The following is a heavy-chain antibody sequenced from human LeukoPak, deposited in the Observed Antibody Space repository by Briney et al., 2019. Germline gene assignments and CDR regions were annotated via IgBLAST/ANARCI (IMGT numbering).Heavy chain of an antibody. Sequence: GRSLRLSCAASGFTFSSYGMHWVRQAPGKGLEWVSYISSSSTIYYADSVKGRFTISRDNAKNSLYLQMNSLRAEDTAVYYCAREVVYSSGWSFDYWGQGTLVTVSS. CDR2: ISSSSTI. D-gene: IGHD6-19*01. CDR3: AREVVYSSGWSFDY. V-gene: IGHV3-48*01. J-gene: IGHJ4*02. CDR1: GFTFSSYG.